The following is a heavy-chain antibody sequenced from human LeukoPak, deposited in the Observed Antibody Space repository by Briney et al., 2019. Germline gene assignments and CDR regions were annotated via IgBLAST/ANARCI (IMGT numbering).Heavy chain of an antibody. J-gene: IGHJ4*02. Sequence: ESLKISCKGSGYSFTSYWIGWVRLMPGKGLEWMGIIYPGDSDTRYSPSFQGQVTISADKSISSAYLQWSSLKASDTAMYYCARQGRGYSYGYDYWGQGTLVTVSS. D-gene: IGHD5-18*01. CDR2: IYPGDSDT. CDR1: GYSFTSYW. V-gene: IGHV5-51*01. CDR3: ARQGRGYSYGYDY.